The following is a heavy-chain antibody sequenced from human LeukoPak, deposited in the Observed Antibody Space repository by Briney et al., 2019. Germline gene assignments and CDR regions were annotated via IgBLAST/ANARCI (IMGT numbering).Heavy chain of an antibody. V-gene: IGHV3-23*01. CDR2: ISGSGGST. CDR1: AFTVSSYA. CDR3: AKNPAALNWFDP. Sequence: PGGSLRLSCAASAFTVSSYAMSWVRQAPGKGLEWDSAISGSGGSTYYADSVKGRFTISRDNSKNTLYLQMNSLRAEDTAVYYCAKNPAALNWFDPWGQGTLVTVSS. D-gene: IGHD2-2*01. J-gene: IGHJ5*02.